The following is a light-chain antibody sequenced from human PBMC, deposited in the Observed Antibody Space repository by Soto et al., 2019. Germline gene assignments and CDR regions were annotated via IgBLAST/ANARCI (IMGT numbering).Light chain of an antibody. V-gene: IGKV1-39*01. Sequence: DIQMTQSPSSLSASIGDRVTISCRASQTVNTYVHWYQQKPGNAPKLLIYAASNLQSGVTSRFSGSGSATNFTLSLNSLQPEDFATYYCQQGYSNPWTFGQGTKVDIK. CDR2: AAS. J-gene: IGKJ1*01. CDR3: QQGYSNPWT. CDR1: QTVNTY.